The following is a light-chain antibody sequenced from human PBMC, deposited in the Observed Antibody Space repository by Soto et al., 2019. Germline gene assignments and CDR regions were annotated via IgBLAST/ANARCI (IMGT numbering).Light chain of an antibody. J-gene: IGLJ1*01. V-gene: IGLV2-14*01. CDR1: SSDVGGYNS. Sequence: QSALTQPASVSGSPGQSIAISCTGTSSDVGGYNSVSWYQQHPGKAPKLLIYDVSNRPSGVSDRFSGSKSGNTASLTISGIQAEDEADYYCSSYSTGGSYVFGTGTKVTVL. CDR3: SSYSTGGSYV. CDR2: DVS.